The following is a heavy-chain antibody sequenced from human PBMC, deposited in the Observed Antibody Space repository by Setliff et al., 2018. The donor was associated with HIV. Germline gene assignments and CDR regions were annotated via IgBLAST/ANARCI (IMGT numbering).Heavy chain of an antibody. CDR3: ARFRMVRGVIIHRPHHDAFDI. Sequence: ASVKVSCKASGYTFSSYGISWVRQAPGQGLEWMGWINPYSGKTKYAQNLQGRVTMTTDTSTSTAYMELRSLRSDDTAVYYCARFRMVRGVIIHRPHHDAFDIWGQGTMVTVSS. D-gene: IGHD3-10*01. V-gene: IGHV1-18*04. CDR1: GYTFSSYG. J-gene: IGHJ3*02. CDR2: INPYSGKT.